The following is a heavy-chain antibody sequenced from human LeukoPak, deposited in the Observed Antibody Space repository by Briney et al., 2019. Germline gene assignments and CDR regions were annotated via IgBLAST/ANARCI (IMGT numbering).Heavy chain of an antibody. J-gene: IGHJ4*02. Sequence: NPSETLSLTCTVSGGSISSYYWSWIRQPAEKGLEWIGRIYTSGSTNYNPSLKIRVTMSVDTSKNQFSLKLSSVTAADTAIYYCASPGGGPTDYWGQGTLITVSS. CDR1: GGSISSYY. CDR3: ASPGGGPTDY. CDR2: IYTSGST. D-gene: IGHD3-16*01. V-gene: IGHV4-4*07.